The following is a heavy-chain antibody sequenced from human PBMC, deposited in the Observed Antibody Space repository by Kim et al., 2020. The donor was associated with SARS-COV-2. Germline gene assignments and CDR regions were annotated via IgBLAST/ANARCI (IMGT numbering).Heavy chain of an antibody. V-gene: IGHV3-7*01. J-gene: IGHJ5*02. CDR3: AREVGATA. Sequence: GGSLRLSCAASGFTFSTYWMTWVRQAPGKGLEWVANIKQDGSEKNYVDSVKGRFTISRDNAKKSLYLQMNNLRADDTAVYYCAREVGATAWGQGTLVTVSS. D-gene: IGHD1-26*01. CDR1: GFTFSTYW. CDR2: IKQDGSEK.